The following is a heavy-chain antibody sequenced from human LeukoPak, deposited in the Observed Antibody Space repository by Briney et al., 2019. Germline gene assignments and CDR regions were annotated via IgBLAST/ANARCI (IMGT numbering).Heavy chain of an antibody. Sequence: ASVTVSCTASGYTFTSYAMHWVRQAPGQRLEWMGWINAGNGNTKYSQKFQGRVTITRDTSASTAYMELSSLRSEDTAVYYCARVAVAGRKNWFDPWGQGTLVTVSS. D-gene: IGHD6-19*01. CDR2: INAGNGNT. V-gene: IGHV1-3*01. CDR3: ARVAVAGRKNWFDP. J-gene: IGHJ5*02. CDR1: GYTFTSYA.